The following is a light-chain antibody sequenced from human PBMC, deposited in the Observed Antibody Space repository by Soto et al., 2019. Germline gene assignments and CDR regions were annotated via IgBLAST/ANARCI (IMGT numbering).Light chain of an antibody. Sequence: DIQMTQSPSSLSASVGDRVTITCRASQNVHNYLNWYHQKPGKAPRLLISAASSLQSGVPSRFSGSGSGTDFTLTISSLQPEDSATYYCLQSYSPLYTFGPGTKLELK. V-gene: IGKV1-39*01. J-gene: IGKJ2*01. CDR3: LQSYSPLYT. CDR1: QNVHNY. CDR2: AAS.